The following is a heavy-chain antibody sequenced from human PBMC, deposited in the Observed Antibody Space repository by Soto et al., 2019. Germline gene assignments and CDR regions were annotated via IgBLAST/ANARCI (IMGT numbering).Heavy chain of an antibody. CDR2: ISSGGTTI. J-gene: IGHJ4*02. D-gene: IGHD6-19*01. Sequence: QVQLVESGGGLVKPGESLRLSCAASGFTFNDYYMSWIRQAPGKGLEWVSYISSGGTTIYYADSVQGRFTISRDNAKNSLYLQMNSLRAGDTAVYYCVRAGVAGYYFDYWGQGTLVTVSS. CDR1: GFTFNDYY. CDR3: VRAGVAGYYFDY. V-gene: IGHV3-11*01.